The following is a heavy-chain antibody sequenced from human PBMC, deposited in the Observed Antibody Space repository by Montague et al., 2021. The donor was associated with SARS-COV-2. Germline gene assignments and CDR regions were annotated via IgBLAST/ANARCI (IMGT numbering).Heavy chain of an antibody. J-gene: IGHJ6*03. D-gene: IGHD3-3*01. V-gene: IGHV3-48*03. Sequence: SLRLSCAASGFTFSSYEMNWVRQAPGKGLEWVSYISSSGSSIYYADSVKGRFTISRDNAKNSLYLQMNSLRVEDTAVYYCARGGEKPYYDFWSGYFGSLGGTHYYYYMDVWGKGTTVTVSS. CDR2: ISSSGSSI. CDR1: GFTFSSYE. CDR3: ARGGEKPYYDFWSGYFGSLGGTHYYYYMDV.